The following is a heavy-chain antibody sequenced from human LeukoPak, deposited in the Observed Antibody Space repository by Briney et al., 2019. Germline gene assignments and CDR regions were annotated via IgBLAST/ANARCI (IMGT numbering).Heavy chain of an antibody. V-gene: IGHV4-34*01. CDR2: INHSGST. D-gene: IGHD3-9*01. J-gene: IGHJ6*03. CDR1: GGSFSGYY. Sequence: PSETLSLTCAVYGGSFSGYYWGWIRQPPGKGLEWIGEINHSGSTNYNPSLKSRVTISVDTSKNQFSLKLSSVTAADTAVYYCARGTDYDILTGYRAGPPNYYYYMDVWGKGTTVTVSS. CDR3: ARGTDYDILTGYRAGPPNYYYYMDV.